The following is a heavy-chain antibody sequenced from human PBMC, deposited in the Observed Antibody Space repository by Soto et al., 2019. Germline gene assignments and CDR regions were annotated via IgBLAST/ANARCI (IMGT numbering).Heavy chain of an antibody. D-gene: IGHD4-4*01. V-gene: IGHV3-74*01. Sequence: GGSLRVSCAASGFTFSSYWMHWVRQAPGKGLVWVSGINGDGSSTIYADSVKGRLTISTDNAKNTLYLQMNSLRAEDTAVYYCAISLTVTPITGAIDXWGQGTMLTVS. CDR1: GFTFSSYW. J-gene: IGHJ3*02. CDR2: INGDGSST. CDR3: AISLTVTPITGAIDX.